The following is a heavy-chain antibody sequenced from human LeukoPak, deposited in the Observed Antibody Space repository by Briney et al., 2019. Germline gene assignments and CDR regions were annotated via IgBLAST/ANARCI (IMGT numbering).Heavy chain of an antibody. Sequence: ASVKVSCKASGYTFTSYGISWVRQAPGQGLEWMGWISAYNGNTNYAQKLQGRVTMTTDTSTSTAYMELRSLRSDDTAVYYCARIAPMVRGVNIFVIPYYFDYWGQGTLVTVSS. D-gene: IGHD3-10*01. CDR2: ISAYNGNT. CDR1: GYTFTSYG. J-gene: IGHJ4*02. CDR3: ARIAPMVRGVNIFVIPYYFDY. V-gene: IGHV1-18*01.